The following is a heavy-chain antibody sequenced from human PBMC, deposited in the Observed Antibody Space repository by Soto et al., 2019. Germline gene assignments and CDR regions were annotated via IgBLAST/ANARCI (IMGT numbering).Heavy chain of an antibody. Sequence: ASVKVSCKASGYTFTSYDINWVRQATGQGLEWMGWMNPNSGNTGYAQKFQGRVTMTRNTSISTAYMELSSLRSEDTAVYYCARALSGYCSSTSCYRGDWFDPWGQGTLVTVSS. J-gene: IGHJ5*02. CDR1: GYTFTSYD. V-gene: IGHV1-8*01. CDR3: ARALSGYCSSTSCYRGDWFDP. D-gene: IGHD2-2*01. CDR2: MNPNSGNT.